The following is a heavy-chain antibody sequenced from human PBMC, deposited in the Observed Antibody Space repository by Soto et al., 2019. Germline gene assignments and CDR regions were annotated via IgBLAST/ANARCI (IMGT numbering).Heavy chain of an antibody. CDR3: VRGDRVATMAFYYFDY. V-gene: IGHV3-33*01. CDR1: GFTFSSYG. D-gene: IGHD5-12*01. J-gene: IGHJ4*02. CDR2: IWYDGSNK. Sequence: PGGSLRLSCAASGFTFSSYGMHWVRQAPGKGLEWVAVIWYDGSNKYYADSVKGRFTISRDNSKNTLYLQMNSLRAEDTAVYYCVRGDRVATMAFYYFDYWGQGTPVTVSS.